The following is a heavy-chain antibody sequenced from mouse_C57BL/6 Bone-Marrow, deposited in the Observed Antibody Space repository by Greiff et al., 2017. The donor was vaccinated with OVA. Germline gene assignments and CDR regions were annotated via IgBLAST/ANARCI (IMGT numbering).Heavy chain of an antibody. J-gene: IGHJ2*01. V-gene: IGHV1-82*01. CDR1: GYAFSSSW. CDR3: ARHKLGHRGYFDY. D-gene: IGHD4-1*01. Sequence: VQLQQSGPELVKPGASVKISCKASGYAFSSSWMNWVKQRPGKGLEWIGRIYPGDGDTNYNGKFKGKATLTADKSSSTAYMQLSSLTSEDSAVSFCARHKLGHRGYFDYWGQDTTLTVPS. CDR2: IYPGDGDT.